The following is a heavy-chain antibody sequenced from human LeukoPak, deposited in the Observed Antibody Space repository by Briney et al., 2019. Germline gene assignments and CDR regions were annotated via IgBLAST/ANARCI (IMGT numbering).Heavy chain of an antibody. V-gene: IGHV1-2*02. CDR1: GGTFSSYT. J-gene: IGHJ5*02. Sequence: ASVKVSCKASGGTFSSYTISWVRQAPGQGLEWMGRINPNSGGTNYAQKFQGRVTMTRDTSISTAYMELSRLRSDDTAVYYCARIATGYNWFDPWGQGTLVTVSS. D-gene: IGHD5-24*01. CDR3: ARIATGYNWFDP. CDR2: INPNSGGT.